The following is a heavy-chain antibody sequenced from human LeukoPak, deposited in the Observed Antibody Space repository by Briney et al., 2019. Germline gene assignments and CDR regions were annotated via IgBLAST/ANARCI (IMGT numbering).Heavy chain of an antibody. D-gene: IGHD1-26*01. V-gene: IGHV3-23*01. CDR1: GFTFSNYA. CDR2: ISTRDRT. J-gene: IGHJ4*02. Sequence: GGSLRLSCAASGFTFSNYAISWVRQAPGKALEWVSAISTRDRTYYTDSVKGRFTISRDNSKDTVLLQLSSLRADDTAIYYCARESPYAVGPSSRLYYFDHWGQGALVTVSS. CDR3: ARESPYAVGPSSRLYYFDH.